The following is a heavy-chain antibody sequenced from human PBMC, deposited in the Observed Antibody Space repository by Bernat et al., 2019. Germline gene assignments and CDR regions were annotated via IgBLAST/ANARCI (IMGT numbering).Heavy chain of an antibody. CDR2: IYYSGST. V-gene: IGHV4-39*01. CDR1: GGSISSSSYY. CDR3: ARRSDRWENYWFDP. Sequence: QLQLQESGPGLVKPSETLSLTCTVSGGSISSSSYYWGWIRQPPGQGLEWIGRIYYSGSTYYNPSLKSRVTISVDTSKNQFSLKLSSVTAADTAVYYCARRSDRWENYWFDPWGQGTLVTVSS. J-gene: IGHJ5*02. D-gene: IGHD1-26*01.